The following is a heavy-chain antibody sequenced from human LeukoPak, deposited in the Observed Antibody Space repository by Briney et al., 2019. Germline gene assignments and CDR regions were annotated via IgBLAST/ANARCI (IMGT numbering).Heavy chain of an antibody. CDR1: GGSISTYY. CDR2: IYKSWSN. Sequence: SETLSLTCTVSGGSISTYYWSWIRQPPGKGLEWIGYIYKSWSNNYNPALKSRVTMSVDTSKNQFSLKLSSVTAADTAVYYCARAFFSSAYYPNWFDPWGQGTLVTVSS. V-gene: IGHV4-59*01. CDR3: ARAFFSSAYYPNWFDP. D-gene: IGHD3-22*01. J-gene: IGHJ5*02.